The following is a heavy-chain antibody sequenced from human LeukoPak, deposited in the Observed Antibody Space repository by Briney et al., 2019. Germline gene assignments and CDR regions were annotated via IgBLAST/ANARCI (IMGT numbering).Heavy chain of an antibody. CDR1: GYRFTSSG. D-gene: IGHD1/OR15-1a*01. Sequence: GASVKVSCKASGYRFTSSGISWVRQATGQGLEWMGWINPYNGDTNFAQNLQGRVTMTRDTSTSTAYLELRSLRSDDTAVYYCARPTETTAGYYFDYWGQGTLVTVSS. CDR3: ARPTETTAGYYFDY. V-gene: IGHV1-18*01. J-gene: IGHJ4*02. CDR2: INPYNGDT.